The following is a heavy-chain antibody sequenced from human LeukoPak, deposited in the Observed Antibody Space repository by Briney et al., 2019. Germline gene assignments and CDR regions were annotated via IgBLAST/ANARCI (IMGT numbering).Heavy chain of an antibody. J-gene: IGHJ3*02. Sequence: PSETLSLTCTVSGVSISSYYWSWIRQPAGKGLEWIGRIYTSGSTNYNPSLKSRVTMSVDTSKNQFSLKLSSVTAADTAVYYCGRDKGSGWYSDAFDIWGQGTMVTVSS. D-gene: IGHD6-19*01. CDR3: GRDKGSGWYSDAFDI. CDR1: GVSISSYY. CDR2: IYTSGST. V-gene: IGHV4-4*07.